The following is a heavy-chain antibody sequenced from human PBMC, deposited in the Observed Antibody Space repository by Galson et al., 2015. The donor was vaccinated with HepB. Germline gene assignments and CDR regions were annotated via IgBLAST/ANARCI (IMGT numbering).Heavy chain of an antibody. V-gene: IGHV1-24*01. CDR2: FDPEDGET. Sequence: SVKVSCKVSGYTLTELSMHWVRQAPGKGLEWMGGFDPEDGETIYAQKFQGRVTMTEDTSTDTAYMELSSLRSEDTAVYYCATVLTVVTLGDAFDIWGQGTMVTVSS. J-gene: IGHJ3*02. CDR1: GYTLTELS. D-gene: IGHD4-23*01. CDR3: ATVLTVVTLGDAFDI.